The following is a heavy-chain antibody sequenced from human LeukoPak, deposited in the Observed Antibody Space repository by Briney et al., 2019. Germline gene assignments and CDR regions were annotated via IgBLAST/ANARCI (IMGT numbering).Heavy chain of an antibody. J-gene: IGHJ3*02. CDR1: GGTFSSYA. Sequence: GASVKVSCKASGGTFSSYAISWVRQAPGQGLEWTGGIIPIFGTANYAQKFQGRVTITADESTSTAYMELSSLRSEDTAVYYCARDPDMTASDAFDIWGQGTMVTVSS. CDR2: IIPIFGTA. V-gene: IGHV1-69*13. D-gene: IGHD3-9*01. CDR3: ARDPDMTASDAFDI.